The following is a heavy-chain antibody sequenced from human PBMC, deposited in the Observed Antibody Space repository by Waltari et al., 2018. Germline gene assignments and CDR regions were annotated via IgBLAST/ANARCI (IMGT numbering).Heavy chain of an antibody. V-gene: IGHV3-21*01. D-gene: IGHD3-3*01. J-gene: IGHJ4*02. CDR3: ARAPGLGSGYPY. Sequence: EVQLVESGGGLVKPGGSLRLSCAASGFTFRSYSLHWVRQAPGKGLEWVASITSRSTFIYYEDSVKGRFTISRDNAKNSLYLQMNSLRVEDTAIYYCARAPGLGSGYPYWGQGTLVTVSS. CDR2: ITSRSTFI. CDR1: GFTFRSYS.